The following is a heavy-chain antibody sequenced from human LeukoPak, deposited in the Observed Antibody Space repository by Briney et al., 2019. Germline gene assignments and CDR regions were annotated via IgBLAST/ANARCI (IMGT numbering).Heavy chain of an antibody. CDR1: GFTFSNHA. CDR2: ISADAVDT. D-gene: IGHD2-8*02. CDR3: AKDVWWSVS. V-gene: IGHV3-23*01. Sequence: GGSLRLSCVASGFTFSNHAMTWVRQAPGKGLEWVSAISADAVDTFYAPSVEGRFTISRDNSKNTLYLQINSLRAEDTAMYYCAKDVWWSVSWGQGTLVTVSS. J-gene: IGHJ5*02.